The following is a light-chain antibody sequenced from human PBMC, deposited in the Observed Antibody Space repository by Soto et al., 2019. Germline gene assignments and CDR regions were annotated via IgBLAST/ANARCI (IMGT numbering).Light chain of an antibody. V-gene: IGKV1-39*01. Sequence: DIQMTQSPSSLSASVGDRVTITCRASQSIYTSLIWYQQKPGKAPKLLIAAASSLQGGVPSRFSGSGSGTDFTLTINTLQPEDFATYYCQQSYSAPITFGQGTRLEIK. CDR1: QSIYTS. CDR2: AAS. CDR3: QQSYSAPIT. J-gene: IGKJ5*01.